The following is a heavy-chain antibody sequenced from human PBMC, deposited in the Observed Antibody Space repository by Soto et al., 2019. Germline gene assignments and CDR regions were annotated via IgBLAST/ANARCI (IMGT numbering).Heavy chain of an antibody. V-gene: IGHV1-18*01. CDR2: ISTDNGNT. D-gene: IGHD3-3*01. CDR1: GYTFTSSG. Sequence: QVQLVQSGAEVKKPGASVKVSCKASGYTFTSSGISWVRQAPGQGLEWMGWISTDNGNTNYAQHLQGRVSMTTDTSTSTAYMDLRSLRSDDTAVYYRAREQGITTFGVYSMYYYGMDVWGQGTTVTVSS. J-gene: IGHJ6*02. CDR3: AREQGITTFGVYSMYYYGMDV.